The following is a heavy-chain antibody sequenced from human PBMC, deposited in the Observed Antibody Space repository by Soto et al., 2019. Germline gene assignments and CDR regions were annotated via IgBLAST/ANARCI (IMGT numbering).Heavy chain of an antibody. Sequence: QVQLVQSGAEVKKPGASVKVSCKASGYTFITYGVSWVRQAPGQGLDWLGWISTYNGNTRYAERLQGRVTMTTDTTKNTAYKELRNLRSDDTAVYYCARGPTDYYDNSANYFLDYWGQGTLVTVSS. D-gene: IGHD3-22*01. CDR1: GYTFITYG. CDR2: ISTYNGNT. V-gene: IGHV1-18*01. J-gene: IGHJ4*02. CDR3: ARGPTDYYDNSANYFLDY.